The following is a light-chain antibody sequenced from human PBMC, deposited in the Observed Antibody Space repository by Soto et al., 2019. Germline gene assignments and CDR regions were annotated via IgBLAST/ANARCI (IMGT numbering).Light chain of an antibody. Sequence: EIVLTQSPGTLSLSPGERATLSCRASQSVSGNNLVWYQQKPGQAPRLLIYGVSSRATGIPDRFSGSRSGTAFTLTISRLEPDDFAVYYCQQYDSSLWTFGQGTKVEIK. CDR1: QSVSGNN. V-gene: IGKV3-20*01. J-gene: IGKJ1*01. CDR3: QQYDSSLWT. CDR2: GVS.